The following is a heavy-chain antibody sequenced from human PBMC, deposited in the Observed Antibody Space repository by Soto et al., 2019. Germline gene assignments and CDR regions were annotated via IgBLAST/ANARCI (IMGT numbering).Heavy chain of an antibody. CDR3: ARDAQPKGVAADGASDY. Sequence: QVQLVQSGPEVKNPGASVKVSCRASGYTFKNYGIKWVRQAPGQGIEWVGWITTYNGNRYSAEKFQGRVTMTTDTSTSTTYMELRSLTSDDTGVYYCARDAQPKGVAADGASDYWGQGTLVTVSS. CDR2: ITTYNGNR. CDR1: GYTFKNYG. D-gene: IGHD6-19*01. V-gene: IGHV1-18*01. J-gene: IGHJ4*02.